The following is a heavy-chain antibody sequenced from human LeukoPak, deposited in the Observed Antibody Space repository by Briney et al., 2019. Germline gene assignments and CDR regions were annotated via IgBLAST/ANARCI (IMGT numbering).Heavy chain of an antibody. V-gene: IGHV1-69*05. J-gene: IGHJ4*02. CDR1: GGTFSSYA. CDR2: IIPIFGTA. Sequence: GASVKVSCKASGGTFSSYAISWVRQAPGQGLEWMGGIIPIFGTANYAQKFQGRVTMTTDTSTSTAYMELRSLRSDDTAVYYCAREAVHRVFDYWGQGTLVTVSS. CDR3: AREAVHRVFDY. D-gene: IGHD3-10*01.